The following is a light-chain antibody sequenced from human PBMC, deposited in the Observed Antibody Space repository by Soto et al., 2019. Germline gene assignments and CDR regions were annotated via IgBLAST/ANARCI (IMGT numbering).Light chain of an antibody. CDR3: QQLESYPST. CDR2: AAS. CDR1: QSISSY. V-gene: IGKV1-39*01. Sequence: DIQMTQSPSSLSASVGDRVTITCRGSQSISSYLNWYQQKPGKAPKLLIYAASSLQSGVPSRFSGSGSGTDFTLTISSLQPEDFATYYCQQLESYPSTFGGGTKV. J-gene: IGKJ4*01.